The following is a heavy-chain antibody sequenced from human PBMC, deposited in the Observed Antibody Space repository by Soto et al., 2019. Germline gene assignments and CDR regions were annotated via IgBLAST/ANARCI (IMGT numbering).Heavy chain of an antibody. Sequence: PSETLSLTCPVSGVSISSYDWSWMRQPPGKGLEWIGSMYHSGGTNYNPSLKSRVTTSVDTSKNQFSLKLSSVTAADTAVYYCARHGGIALVRGVLTAFDIRGPGTMVTV. J-gene: IGHJ3*02. CDR3: ARHGGIALVRGVLTAFDI. V-gene: IGHV4-59*08. CDR1: GVSISSYD. D-gene: IGHD3-10*01. CDR2: MYHSGGT.